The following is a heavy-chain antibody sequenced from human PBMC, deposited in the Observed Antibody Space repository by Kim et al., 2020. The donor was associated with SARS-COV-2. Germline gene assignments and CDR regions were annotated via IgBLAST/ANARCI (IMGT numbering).Heavy chain of an antibody. J-gene: IGHJ5*02. Sequence: ASVKVSCKVSGYTLTELSMHWVRQAPGKGLEWMGGFDPEDGETIYAQKFQGRVTMTEDTSTDTAYMELSSLRSEDTAVYYCATAVGDSLTIFGGRNWFDPWGQGTLVTVSS. D-gene: IGHD3-3*01. CDR3: ATAVGDSLTIFGGRNWFDP. CDR2: FDPEDGET. V-gene: IGHV1-24*01. CDR1: GYTLTELS.